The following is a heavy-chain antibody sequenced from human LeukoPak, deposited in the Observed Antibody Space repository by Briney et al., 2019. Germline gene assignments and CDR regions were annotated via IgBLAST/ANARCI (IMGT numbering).Heavy chain of an antibody. CDR2: IGTITSTT. J-gene: IGHJ4*02. CDR3: ARTLYGQRGQWLVPRLDC. CDR1: GFTFGSYE. V-gene: IGHV3-48*03. Sequence: PGGSLTLSCAASGFTFGSYEMNWVRQAAGKGLEWVSYIGTITSTTYYADSVQGRFTVSRNDANHALYLELSRLRAEDPAVYYCARTLYGQRGQWLVPRLDCWGQGTLVT. D-gene: IGHD6-19*01.